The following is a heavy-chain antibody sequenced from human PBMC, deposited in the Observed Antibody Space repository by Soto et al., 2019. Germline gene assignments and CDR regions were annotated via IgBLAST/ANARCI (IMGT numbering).Heavy chain of an antibody. CDR1: GFTVSSNY. J-gene: IGHJ4*02. CDR3: ARGRPARGTYCGPIEY. V-gene: IGHV3-66*01. Sequence: EVQLVESGGGLVQPGGSLRLSCAASGFTVSSNYMSWVRQAPGKGLESVSFIYSGGTTYYADSVKGRFTISRDSSKNTVFLQVNSLRAEDTSVYYCARGRPARGTYCGPIEYWGQGILVSVSS. CDR2: IYSGGTT. D-gene: IGHD3-16*01.